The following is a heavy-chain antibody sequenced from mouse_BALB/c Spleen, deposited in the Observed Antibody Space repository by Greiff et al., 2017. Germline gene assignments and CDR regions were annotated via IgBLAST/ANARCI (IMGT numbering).Heavy chain of an antibody. CDR3: ARGLRYYFDY. D-gene: IGHD1-1*01. V-gene: IGHV1-12*01. CDR2: IYPGNGDT. Sequence: QVQLQQPGAELVKPGASVKMSCKASGYTFTSYNMHWVKQTPGQGLELIGAIYPGNGDTSYNQKFKGKATLTADKSSSTAYMQLSSLTSEDSAVYYCARGLRYYFDYWGQGTLVTVSA. CDR1: GYTFTSYN. J-gene: IGHJ3*01.